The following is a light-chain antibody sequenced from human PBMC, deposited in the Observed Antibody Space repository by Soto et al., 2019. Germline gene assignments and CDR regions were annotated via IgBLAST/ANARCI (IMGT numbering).Light chain of an antibody. J-gene: IGKJ2*01. CDR2: GAS. CDR1: QSVSSSY. CDR3: QQYGSSPVT. V-gene: IGKV3-20*01. Sequence: EIVLTQSPGTLSLSPGERATLSCRASQSVSSSYLASYQQKPGQAPRLLIYGASSRATGIPDRFSGSGSGTDFTLTISRLEPEDFAVYYCQQYGSSPVTFGQGTKLEIK.